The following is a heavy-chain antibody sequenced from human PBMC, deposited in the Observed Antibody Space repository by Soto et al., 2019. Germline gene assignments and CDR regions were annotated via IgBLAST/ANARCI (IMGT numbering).Heavy chain of an antibody. CDR1: GFTFSSYG. D-gene: IGHD3-3*01. CDR2: IWYDGSNK. Sequence: GGSLRLSCAASGFTFSSYGMHWVCQAPGKGLEWVAVIWYDGSNKYYADSVKGRFTISRDNSKNTPYLQMNSLRAEDTAVYYCARGEGKTIFGVVTDYYYYGMDVWGQGTTVTVSS. V-gene: IGHV3-33*01. CDR3: ARGEGKTIFGVVTDYYYYGMDV. J-gene: IGHJ6*02.